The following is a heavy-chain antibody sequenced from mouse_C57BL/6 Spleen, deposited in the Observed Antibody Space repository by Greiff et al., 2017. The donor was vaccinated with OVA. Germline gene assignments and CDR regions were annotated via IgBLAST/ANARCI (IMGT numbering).Heavy chain of an antibody. CDR1: GYAFTNYL. D-gene: IGHD3-3*01. CDR2: INPGSGGT. CDR3: ARRAVSRYFDV. V-gene: IGHV1-54*01. J-gene: IGHJ1*03. Sequence: VQLQESGAELVRPGPSVKVSCKASGYAFTNYLIEWVKQRPGQGLEWIGVINPGSGGTNYNEKFKGKATLTADKSSSTAYMQLSSLTSEDSAVYFCARRAVSRYFDVWGTGTTVTVSS.